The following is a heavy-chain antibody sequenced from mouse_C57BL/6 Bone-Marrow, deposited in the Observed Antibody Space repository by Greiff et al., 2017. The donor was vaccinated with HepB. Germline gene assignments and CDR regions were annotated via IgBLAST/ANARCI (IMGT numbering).Heavy chain of an antibody. V-gene: IGHV6-6*01. D-gene: IGHD2-4*01. J-gene: IGHJ3*01. CDR3: TRERGIYYDYDRFAY. CDR2: IRNKANNHAT. CDR1: GFTFSDAW. Sequence: EVKLVESGGGLVQPGGSMKLSCAASGFTFSDAWMDWVRQSPEKGLEWVAEIRNKANNHATYYAESVKGRFTISRDDSKSSVYLQMNSLRAEDTGIYYCTRERGIYYDYDRFAYWGQGTLVTVSA.